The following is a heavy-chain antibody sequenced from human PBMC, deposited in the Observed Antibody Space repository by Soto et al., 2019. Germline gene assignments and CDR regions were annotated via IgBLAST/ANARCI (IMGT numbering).Heavy chain of an antibody. Sequence: QVQLVESGGGVVQPGRSLRLSCAASGFTFSSYGMHWVRQAPGKGLEWVAVIWYDGSNKYYADSVKGRFTISRDNSKNTLYLQMNSLRAEDTAVYYYAREVGANSLIYFDYWGQGTLVTVSS. CDR1: GFTFSSYG. CDR2: IWYDGSNK. D-gene: IGHD1-26*01. CDR3: AREVGANSLIYFDY. V-gene: IGHV3-33*01. J-gene: IGHJ4*02.